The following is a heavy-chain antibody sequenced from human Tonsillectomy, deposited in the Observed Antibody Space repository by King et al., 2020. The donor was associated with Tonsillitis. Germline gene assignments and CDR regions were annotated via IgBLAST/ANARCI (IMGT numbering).Heavy chain of an antibody. D-gene: IGHD1-26*01. J-gene: IGHJ4*02. CDR3: ARLGVSGSYPFDY. V-gene: IGHV4-39*01. CDR1: GGSISSSSYY. CDR2: IYYSGST. Sequence: QLQESGLGLVKPSETLSLTCTVSGGSISSSSYYWGWIRQPPGKGLEWIGSIYYSGSTYYNPSLKSRVTISVDTSKNQFSLKLSSVTAADTAVYYCARLGVSGSYPFDYWGQGTLVTVSS.